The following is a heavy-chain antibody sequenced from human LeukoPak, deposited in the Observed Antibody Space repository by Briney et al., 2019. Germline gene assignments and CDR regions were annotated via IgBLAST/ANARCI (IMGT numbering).Heavy chain of an antibody. Sequence: SETLSLTCTVSGGSISSSSYYWGWIRQPPGKGLEWIGSIYYSGSTYYNPSLKSRVTISVDTSKNQFSLKLSSVTAADTAVYYCARRPFYDFWSGYGSWYDLWGQGTLVTVSS. CDR3: ARRPFYDFWSGYGSWYDL. J-gene: IGHJ5*02. CDR2: IYYSGST. D-gene: IGHD3-3*01. CDR1: GGSISSSSYY. V-gene: IGHV4-39*01.